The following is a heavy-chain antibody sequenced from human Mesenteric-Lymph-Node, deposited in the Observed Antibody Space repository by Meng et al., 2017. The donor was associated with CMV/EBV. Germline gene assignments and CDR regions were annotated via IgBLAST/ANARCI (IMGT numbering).Heavy chain of an antibody. V-gene: IGHV3-66*03. CDR1: GFTVSSNY. J-gene: IGHJ4*02. Sequence: GESLKISCAASGFTVSSNYMSWVRQAPGKGLEWVSVIYSCGSTYYADSVKGRFTISRDNAKNSLFLQMNSLRAEDTAVYYCARRYCSSTSCTNDYWGQGTLVTVSS. D-gene: IGHD2-2*01. CDR2: IYSCGST. CDR3: ARRYCSSTSCTNDY.